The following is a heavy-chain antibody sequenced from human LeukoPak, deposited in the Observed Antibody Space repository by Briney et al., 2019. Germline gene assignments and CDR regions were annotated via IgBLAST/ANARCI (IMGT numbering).Heavy chain of an antibody. V-gene: IGHV3-64*01. CDR2: IGSNGGAT. CDR1: GFTFSSYP. CDR3: VRSRGISASPNWFDP. D-gene: IGHD6-13*01. Sequence: GGSLRLSCVASGFTFSSYPMHWVRQAPGKGLEYVPGIGSNGGATYYTNSVKGRFTISRDNSKNTLYLQMGSLRAEDMAVYHCVRSRGISASPNWFDPWGQGTLVIVSS. J-gene: IGHJ5*02.